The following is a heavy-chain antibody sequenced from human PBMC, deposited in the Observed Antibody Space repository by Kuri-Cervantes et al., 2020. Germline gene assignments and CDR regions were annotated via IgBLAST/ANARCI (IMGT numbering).Heavy chain of an antibody. Sequence: GGSLRLSCVASRFSFSSYGMHWVRQAPGKGLEWVAVISFDGTHKYYADSVKGRFTVSRDSSKNTLYLHMNSLRFEDTAVYYCARDNSSGWYFDYWGQGTLVTVSS. CDR2: ISFDGTHK. V-gene: IGHV3-30*03. CDR1: RFSFSSYG. D-gene: IGHD6-19*01. CDR3: ARDNSSGWYFDY. J-gene: IGHJ4*02.